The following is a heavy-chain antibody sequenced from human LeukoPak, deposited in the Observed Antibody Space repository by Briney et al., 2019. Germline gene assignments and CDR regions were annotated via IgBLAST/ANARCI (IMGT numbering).Heavy chain of an antibody. J-gene: IGHJ4*02. CDR3: ARETGGVYDY. Sequence: SETLSLTCAVSGDFIFSGGYTWSWIWQSPGTGLEWVGSIIENGTPHYNPSLSSRVTISQDKSKNHFSLKLTSVTAADTAVYFCARETGGVYDYWGQGVLVAVSS. V-gene: IGHV4-30-2*06. D-gene: IGHD3-3*01. CDR1: GDFIFSGGYT. CDR2: IIENGTP.